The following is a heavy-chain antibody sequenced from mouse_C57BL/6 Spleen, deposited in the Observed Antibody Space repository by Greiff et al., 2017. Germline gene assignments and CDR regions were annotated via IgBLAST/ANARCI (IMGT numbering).Heavy chain of an antibody. V-gene: IGHV2-5*01. Sequence: QVQLKESGPGLVQPSQSLSITCTVSGFSLTSYGVHWVRQSPGKGLEWLGVIWRGGSTDYNAAFMSRLSITKDNSKSQVFFKMNSLQADDTAIYYCAKKGYDYNWYFDVWGTGTTVTVSS. CDR1: GFSLTSYG. CDR2: IWRGGST. J-gene: IGHJ1*03. D-gene: IGHD2-4*01. CDR3: AKKGYDYNWYFDV.